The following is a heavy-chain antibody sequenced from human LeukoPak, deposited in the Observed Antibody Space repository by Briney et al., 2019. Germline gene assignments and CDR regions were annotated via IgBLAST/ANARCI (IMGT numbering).Heavy chain of an antibody. D-gene: IGHD2-21*01. J-gene: IGHJ4*02. CDR3: AKDLDFSEAYCGGDCYHY. CDR2: ISGSGGST. CDR1: GFTFSSYA. V-gene: IGHV3-23*01. Sequence: SGGSLRLSCAASGFTFSSYAMGWVRQAPGKGLEWVSAISGSGGSTYYADSVKGRFTISRDNSKNTLYLQMNSLRAEDTAVYYCAKDLDFSEAYCGGDCYHYWGQGTLVTVSS.